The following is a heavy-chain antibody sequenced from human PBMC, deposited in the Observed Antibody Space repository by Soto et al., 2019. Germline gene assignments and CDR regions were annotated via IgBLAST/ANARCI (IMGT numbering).Heavy chain of an antibody. CDR1: GFTFDDYA. CDR2: ISWNSGSI. D-gene: IGHD3-10*01. CDR3: EKDSGGFGELLYGDAFDI. V-gene: IGHV3-9*01. Sequence: GGSLRLSCAASGFTFDDYAMHWVRQAPGKGLEWVSGISWNSGSIGYADSVKGRFTISRDNAKNSLYLQMNSLRAEDTALYYCEKDSGGFGELLYGDAFDIWGQGTMVTVSS. J-gene: IGHJ3*02.